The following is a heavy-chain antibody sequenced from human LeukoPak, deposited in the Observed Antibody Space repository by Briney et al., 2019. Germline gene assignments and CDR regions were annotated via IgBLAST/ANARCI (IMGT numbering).Heavy chain of an antibody. CDR1: GGTFSGYA. CDR2: IIPIFGTA. V-gene: IGHV1-69*13. Sequence: SVKVSCKASGGTFSGYAISWVRQAPGQGLEWMGGIIPIFGTANYAQKFQGRVTITADESTSTAYMELSSLRSEDTAVYYCARDRVGGSGYSSSWSYTPNDYWGQGTLVTVSS. CDR3: ARDRVGGSGYSSSWSYTPNDY. J-gene: IGHJ4*02. D-gene: IGHD6-13*01.